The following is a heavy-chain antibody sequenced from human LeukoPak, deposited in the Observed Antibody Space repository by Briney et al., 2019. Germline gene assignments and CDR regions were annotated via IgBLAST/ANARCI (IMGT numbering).Heavy chain of an antibody. Sequence: SETLSLTCSVSGGSISSYYWSWIRQPPGKGLEWIGYIYYSGSTNYNPSLKSRVTISVDTSKNQFSLKLSSVIAADTAVYYCARSGSYYRFDYWGQGTLVTVSS. CDR1: GGSISSYY. CDR3: ARSGSYYRFDY. J-gene: IGHJ4*02. CDR2: IYYSGST. V-gene: IGHV4-59*01. D-gene: IGHD1-26*01.